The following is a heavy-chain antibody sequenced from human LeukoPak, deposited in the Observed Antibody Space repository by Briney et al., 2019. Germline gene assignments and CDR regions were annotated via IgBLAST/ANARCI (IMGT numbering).Heavy chain of an antibody. CDR1: GFTFSSYA. J-gene: IGHJ4*02. Sequence: GGSLRLSCAASGFTFSSYAMHWVRQAPGKGLEYVSGLSSNGGSTYYANSMKGRFTISRDNSKNTLYLQMGSLRTEDMAVYYCARVAVRGLITFYFDYWGQGTLVTVSS. CDR3: ARVAVRGLITFYFDY. D-gene: IGHD3-10*01. CDR2: LSSNGGST. V-gene: IGHV3-64*01.